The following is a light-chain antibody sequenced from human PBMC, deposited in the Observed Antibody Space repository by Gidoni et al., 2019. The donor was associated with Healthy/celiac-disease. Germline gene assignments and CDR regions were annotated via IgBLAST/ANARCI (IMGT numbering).Light chain of an antibody. J-gene: IGKJ1*01. Sequence: DIQMTQSPSTLSASVGDRVTITCRASQSISSWLAWYQQKPGKAPKLLIYKASSLESGVTSRFSGSGSATEFTITISSLQPDDFANYHCQQGWTFGQGTKVEIK. V-gene: IGKV1-5*03. CDR2: KAS. CDR3: QQGWT. CDR1: QSISSW.